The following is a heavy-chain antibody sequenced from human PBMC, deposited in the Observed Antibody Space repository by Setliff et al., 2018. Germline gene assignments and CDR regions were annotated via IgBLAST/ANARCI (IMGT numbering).Heavy chain of an antibody. D-gene: IGHD6-19*01. Sequence: GGSLRLSCVVSGFNFSNYWMSWVRQVPGKGLEWVANIKQDGREKNYADSVKGRFTISRDNVRSSLFLQMNSLRVEDTAVYYCAGGRGWRFDDWGQGTLVTVSS. CDR1: GFNFSNYW. CDR2: IKQDGREK. J-gene: IGHJ4*02. V-gene: IGHV3-7*03. CDR3: AGGRGWRFDD.